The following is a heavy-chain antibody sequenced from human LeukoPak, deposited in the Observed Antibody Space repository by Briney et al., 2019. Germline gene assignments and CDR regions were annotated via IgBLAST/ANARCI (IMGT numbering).Heavy chain of an antibody. J-gene: IGHJ5*02. CDR2: VYTSGST. D-gene: IGHD1-14*01. CDR3: ARDNPAGP. V-gene: IGHV4-4*07. Sequence: SETLSLTCTVSGGSISGYSWSWIRQSAAKGLEWSGRVYTSGSTNYNPSFKSRVTMSIDTSKKQFSLKLYSVTVADTAEYYCARDNPAGPWGQGTLVTVSS. CDR1: GGSISGYS.